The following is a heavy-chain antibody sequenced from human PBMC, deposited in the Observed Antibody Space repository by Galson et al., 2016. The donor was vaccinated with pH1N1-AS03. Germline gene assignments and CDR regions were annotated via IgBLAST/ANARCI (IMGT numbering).Heavy chain of an antibody. CDR3: AKKFYYDSSGHHLDVADV. D-gene: IGHD3-22*01. V-gene: IGHV3-23*01. Sequence: SLRLSCAASGFTFSNYAMTWVRQAPGKGLEWVSSISGSGGSTNSADYVRDRFAISRDNSTNTLFLQMNRLRADDTAVYYCAKKFYYDSSGHHLDVADVWGQGTAVTVSS. CDR2: ISGSGGST. CDR1: GFTFSNYA. J-gene: IGHJ3*01.